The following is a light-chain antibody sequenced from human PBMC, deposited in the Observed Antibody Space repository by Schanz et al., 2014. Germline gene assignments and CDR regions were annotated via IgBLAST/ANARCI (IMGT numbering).Light chain of an antibody. J-gene: IGKJ1*01. V-gene: IGKV3-11*01. CDR1: QSVSSY. Sequence: EIVLTQSPATLSLSPGERATLSCRASQSVSSYLAWYQQKPGQAPRLLIYDASNRATGIPARFSGSGSGTDFTLTISRLEPEDFAVYYCQQYVESPGTFGQGTRLEI. CDR2: DAS. CDR3: QQYVESPGT.